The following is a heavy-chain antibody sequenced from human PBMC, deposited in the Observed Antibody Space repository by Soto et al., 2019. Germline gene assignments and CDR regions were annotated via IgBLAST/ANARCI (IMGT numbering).Heavy chain of an antibody. CDR1: GYTLTELS. Sequence: ASVKVSCQVSGYTLTELSMHWVRQAPGKGLEWMGGFDPEDGETIYAQKFQGRVTMTEDTSTDTAYMELSSLRSEDTAVYYCATLGKYYDYVWGSYRYRGPFDYWGQGTLVTVSS. V-gene: IGHV1-24*01. D-gene: IGHD3-16*02. J-gene: IGHJ4*02. CDR3: ATLGKYYDYVWGSYRYRGPFDY. CDR2: FDPEDGET.